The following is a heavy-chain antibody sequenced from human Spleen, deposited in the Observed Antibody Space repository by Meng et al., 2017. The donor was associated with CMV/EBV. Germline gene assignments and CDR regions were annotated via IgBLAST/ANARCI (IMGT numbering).Heavy chain of an antibody. CDR1: GDSVSSNSAA. V-gene: IGHV6-1*01. CDR3: ARDYYDSGGYYYTEGYYHGLDV. CDR2: TYYRSKWYN. D-gene: IGHD3-22*01. Sequence: SQTLSLTRAISGDSVSSNSAAWNWIRQSPSRGLEWLGRTYYRSKWYNDYAISVKSRITINPDTSKNQFSLQLNSVTPEDTAVYYCARDYYDSGGYYYTEGYYHGLDVWGQGTTVTVSS. J-gene: IGHJ6*02.